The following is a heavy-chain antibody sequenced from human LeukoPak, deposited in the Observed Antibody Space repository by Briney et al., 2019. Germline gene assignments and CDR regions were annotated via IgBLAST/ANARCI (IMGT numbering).Heavy chain of an antibody. D-gene: IGHD1-26*01. CDR3: ARLMQVSVGRYFDY. CDR1: GYSLSSYW. CDR2: IYPADSDT. Sequence: GESLKISCQGSGYSLSSYWIGWVRQMPGKSLEWMGIIYPADSDTRYSPSFQGQVTISADKSISTAYLQWSSLKASDTAMYYCARLMQVSVGRYFDYWGQGTLVTVSS. V-gene: IGHV5-51*01. J-gene: IGHJ4*02.